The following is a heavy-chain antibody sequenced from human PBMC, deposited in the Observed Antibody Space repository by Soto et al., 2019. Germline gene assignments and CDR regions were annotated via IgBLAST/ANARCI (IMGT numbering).Heavy chain of an antibody. Sequence: ASVKVSCKASGYTFTSYDINWVRQATGQGLEWMGWMNPNSGNTGYAQKFQGRVTMTRNTSISTAYMELSSLRSEDTAVYYCARGGARKIMVYAIRLDTWGQEALVTISS. CDR3: ARGGARKIMVYAIRLDT. D-gene: IGHD2-8*01. CDR2: MNPNSGNT. V-gene: IGHV1-8*01. J-gene: IGHJ5*02. CDR1: GYTFTSYD.